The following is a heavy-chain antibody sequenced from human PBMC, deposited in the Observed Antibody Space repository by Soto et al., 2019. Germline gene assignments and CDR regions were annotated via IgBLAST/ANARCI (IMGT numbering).Heavy chain of an antibody. Sequence: PGGSLRLSCAASGFTFSSYSMNWVRQAPGKGLEWVSSISSSSSYIYYADSVKGRFTISRDNAKNSLYLQMNSLRAEDTAVYYCASIRLGYSYGYIYFDYWGQGTLVTVSS. V-gene: IGHV3-21*01. CDR3: ASIRLGYSYGYIYFDY. CDR1: GFTFSSYS. CDR2: ISSSSSYI. D-gene: IGHD5-18*01. J-gene: IGHJ4*02.